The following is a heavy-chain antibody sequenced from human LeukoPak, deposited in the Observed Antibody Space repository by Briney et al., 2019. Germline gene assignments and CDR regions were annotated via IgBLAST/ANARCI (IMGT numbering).Heavy chain of an antibody. J-gene: IGHJ4*02. CDR2: INPSGGST. D-gene: IGHD2-2*01. V-gene: IGHV1-46*03. CDR3: ARDIYCSSTSYYDLSSIDY. Sequence: ASVKVSCKASGYTFTSYYMHWVRQAPGQGLEWMGIINPSGGSTSYAQKFQGRVTMTRDTSTSTVYMELSSLRSEDTAVYYCARDIYCSSTSYYDLSSIDYWGQGTLVTVSS. CDR1: GYTFTSYY.